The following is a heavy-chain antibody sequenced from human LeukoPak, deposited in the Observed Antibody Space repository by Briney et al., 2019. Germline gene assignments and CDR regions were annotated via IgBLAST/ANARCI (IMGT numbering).Heavy chain of an antibody. D-gene: IGHD3-22*01. CDR1: GYTFSDYY. V-gene: IGHV1-2*02. CDR3: ARALYYDSSGYYSSSYYYFQH. Sequence: ASVKVSCKASGYTFSDYYLHWVRQAPGQGPEWMGWINPNSGGTNYAQKFQGRVTMTRDTSISTAYMELNRLRSDDTAEYYCARALYYDSSGYYSSSYYYFQHWGQGTLVTVSS. CDR2: INPNSGGT. J-gene: IGHJ1*01.